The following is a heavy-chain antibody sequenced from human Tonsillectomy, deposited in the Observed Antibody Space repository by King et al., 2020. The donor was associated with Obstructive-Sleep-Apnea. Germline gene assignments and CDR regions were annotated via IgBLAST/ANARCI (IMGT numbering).Heavy chain of an antibody. V-gene: IGHV3-30*04. D-gene: IGHD3-3*01. CDR2: ISYDGINK. CDR3: AREREEIFDSSRYYFGLDV. J-gene: IGHJ6*02. Sequence: VQLVESGGGVVQPGRSLRLSCAASGFTFSSYAMHWVRQAPGKGLEWVAVISYDGINKYYAEFVKGRFTISRDNTKNTLFLQMNSLRVEDTAVYYCAREREEIFDSSRYYFGLDVGGQGTTVTVSS. CDR1: GFTFSSYA.